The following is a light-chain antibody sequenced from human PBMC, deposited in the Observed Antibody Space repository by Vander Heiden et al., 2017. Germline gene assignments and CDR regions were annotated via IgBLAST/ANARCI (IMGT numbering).Light chain of an antibody. Sequence: DIPMTQSPSSLSASVGDRVTITCRASQGIRNELGWYQQKPGKAPKRLIYAASSLQSGVPSRFSGSGSGTEFTLTISSLQPEDFATYYCLQHNSYPWTFGQGTKVEIK. CDR3: LQHNSYPWT. V-gene: IGKV1-17*01. CDR1: QGIRNE. CDR2: AAS. J-gene: IGKJ1*01.